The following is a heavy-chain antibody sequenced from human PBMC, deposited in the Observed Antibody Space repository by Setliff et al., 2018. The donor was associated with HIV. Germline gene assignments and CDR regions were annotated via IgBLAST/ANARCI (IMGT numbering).Heavy chain of an antibody. D-gene: IGHD6-19*01. CDR1: GGSMTSSNYY. CDR3: ARESDRQWLVPGAFDI. Sequence: PSETLSLTCTVSGGSMTSSNYYWGWIRQSPGRGLEWIGSISSSGSTTYHPSLRSRVTVSAATSKNQFSVNLSSVTAADTAVYYCARESDRQWLVPGAFDIWGQGTMVTVS. V-gene: IGHV4-39*07. J-gene: IGHJ3*02. CDR2: ISSSGST.